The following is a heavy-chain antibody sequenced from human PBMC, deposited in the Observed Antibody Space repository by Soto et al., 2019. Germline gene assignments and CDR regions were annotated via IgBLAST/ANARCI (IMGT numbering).Heavy chain of an antibody. D-gene: IGHD3-3*01. J-gene: IGHJ4*02. CDR2: IYYSGST. Sequence: QVQLQESGPGLAKPSETLSLTCTVSGGSISSYYWSWIRQPPGKGLEWIGYIYYSGSTNYNPSLKSRVTISVDTSKNQFSLKLSSVTAADTAVYYCAREFDFWSGYYVWGQGTLVTVSS. CDR1: GGSISSYY. V-gene: IGHV4-59*01. CDR3: AREFDFWSGYYV.